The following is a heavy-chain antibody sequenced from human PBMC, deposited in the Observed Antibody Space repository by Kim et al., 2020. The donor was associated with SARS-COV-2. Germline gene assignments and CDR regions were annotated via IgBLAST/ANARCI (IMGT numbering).Heavy chain of an antibody. D-gene: IGHD1-26*01. CDR3: ARQSSDYVFDY. CDR2: ISRSGTT. Sequence: SETLSLTCAVSGDSISSTEWWSWVRQPPGKGLEWIGEISRSGTTTHNPSLKSRVTVSVDQSKNQVSLKLTSVTAADTAVYYCARQSSDYVFDYWGQGILVTVSS. J-gene: IGHJ4*02. CDR1: GDSISSTEW. V-gene: IGHV4-4*02.